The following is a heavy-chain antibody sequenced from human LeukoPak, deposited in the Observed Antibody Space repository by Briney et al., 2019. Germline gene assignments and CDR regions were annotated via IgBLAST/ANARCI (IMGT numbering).Heavy chain of an antibody. J-gene: IGHJ4*02. V-gene: IGHV4-34*01. CDR3: ARRYDSSGYYYVEASFDY. D-gene: IGHD3-22*01. Sequence: SETLSLTCAVYSGSFSGYYWSWIRQPPGKGLEWIGEINHSGSTNYNPSLKSRVTISVDTSKNQFSLKLSSVTAADTAVYYCARRYDSSGYYYVEASFDYWGQGTLVTVSS. CDR1: SGSFSGYY. CDR2: INHSGST.